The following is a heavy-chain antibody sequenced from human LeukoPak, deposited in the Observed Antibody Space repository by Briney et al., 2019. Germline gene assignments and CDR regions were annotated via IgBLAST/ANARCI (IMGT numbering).Heavy chain of an antibody. CDR1: GGSISIYY. D-gene: IGHD6-19*01. V-gene: IGHV4-59*01. Sequence: SETLSLTCTVSGGSISIYYWSWIRQPPGKGLEWIGYIYNSGSTYYNPSLKSRVTISVDTSKNQFSLRLSSVTTADTAVYYCARAPPGIAVDFDIWGQGTMVTVSS. CDR2: IYNSGST. J-gene: IGHJ3*02. CDR3: ARAPPGIAVDFDI.